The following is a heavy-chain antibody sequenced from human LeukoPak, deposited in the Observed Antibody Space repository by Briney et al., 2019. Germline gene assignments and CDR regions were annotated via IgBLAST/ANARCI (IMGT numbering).Heavy chain of an antibody. Sequence: QTGGSLRLSCAASGLTFSTYWMHWGRQAPGKGLVWVSRIKSDGGTNYADSVKGRFTISRDNAKKTVSLQMNSLRPEDTGVYYCARAPSEIGGYYPEYFRHWGQGTLVTVSS. V-gene: IGHV3-74*01. J-gene: IGHJ1*01. D-gene: IGHD3-22*01. CDR3: ARAPSEIGGYYPEYFRH. CDR1: GLTFSTYW. CDR2: IKSDGGT.